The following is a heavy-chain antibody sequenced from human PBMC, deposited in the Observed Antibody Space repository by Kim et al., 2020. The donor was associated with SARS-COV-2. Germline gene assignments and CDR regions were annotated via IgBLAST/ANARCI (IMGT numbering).Heavy chain of an antibody. CDR2: INPSNAYT. CDR3: ARAWDQNFDF. V-gene: IGHV1-46*01. Sequence: ASVKVSCKASGYTFTSYWIHWVRQAPGQGLAWMGMINPSNAYTRYAQKFQGRVTTSSDTSTSTASMELSGLTSDDTAVYYCARAWDQNFDFWGQGTLVTVSS. CDR1: GYTFTSYW. J-gene: IGHJ4*02. D-gene: IGHD1-26*01.